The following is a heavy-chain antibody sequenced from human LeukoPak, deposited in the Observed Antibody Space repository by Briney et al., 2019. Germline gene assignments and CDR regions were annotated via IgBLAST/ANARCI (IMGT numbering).Heavy chain of an antibody. Sequence: PSETLSLTCAVYGGSFSGYYWSWIRQPPGKGLEWIGYIYYSGSTNYNPSLKSRVTISVDTSKNQFSLKLSSVTAADTAVYYCARSPLTYYGSGSYYPDAFDIWGQGTMVTVSS. J-gene: IGHJ3*02. D-gene: IGHD3-10*01. CDR2: IYYSGST. CDR3: ARSPLTYYGSGSYYPDAFDI. V-gene: IGHV4-59*01. CDR1: GGSFSGYY.